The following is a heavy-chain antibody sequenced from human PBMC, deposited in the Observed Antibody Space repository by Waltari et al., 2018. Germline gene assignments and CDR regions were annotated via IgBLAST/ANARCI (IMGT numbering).Heavy chain of an antibody. CDR1: GGSISSYY. CDR2: IYYSGST. J-gene: IGHJ5*02. Sequence: QVQLQESGPGLVKPSETLSLTCTVSGGSISSYYWSWIRQPPGKGLEWIGYIYYSGSTNYNPSLKSRVTRSVDTSKNQFSLKLSSVTAADTAVYYCARLMGDIVVVPAAIGWFDPWGQGTLVTVSS. V-gene: IGHV4-59*08. D-gene: IGHD2-2*02. CDR3: ARLMGDIVVVPAAIGWFDP.